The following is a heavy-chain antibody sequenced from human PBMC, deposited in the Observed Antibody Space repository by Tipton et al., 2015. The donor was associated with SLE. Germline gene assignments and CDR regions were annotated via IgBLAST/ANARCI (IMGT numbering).Heavy chain of an antibody. CDR3: AIEPVGEVAFDH. D-gene: IGHD3-3*01. Sequence: QLVQSGAEVKKPGATVKISCKASGYTFTDYYMHWVQQAPGKGLEWMGRVDPEDGKTMYTENFQGRVTIIADTSTDTAYMELSSLRSEDTAVYYCAIEPVGEVAFDHWGQGTLVTVSS. V-gene: IGHV1-69-2*01. CDR2: VDPEDGKT. CDR1: GYTFTDYY. J-gene: IGHJ4*02.